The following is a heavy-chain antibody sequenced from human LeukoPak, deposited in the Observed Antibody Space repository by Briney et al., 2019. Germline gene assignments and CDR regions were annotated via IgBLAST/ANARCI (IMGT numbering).Heavy chain of an antibody. Sequence: GGSLRLSCAASGFTFSSYAMSWVRQAPGKGLEWVSTISGSGGSTYYADSVKGRFTISRDNSKNTLYLQMNSLRAEDTAVYYCAKGDFYDSSGPEGYWGQGTLVTVSS. J-gene: IGHJ4*02. V-gene: IGHV3-23*01. CDR1: GFTFSSYA. CDR3: AKGDFYDSSGPEGY. CDR2: ISGSGGST. D-gene: IGHD3-22*01.